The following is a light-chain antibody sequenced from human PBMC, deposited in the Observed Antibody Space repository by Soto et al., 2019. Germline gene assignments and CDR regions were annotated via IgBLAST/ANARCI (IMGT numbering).Light chain of an antibody. CDR3: QQYGSSRT. J-gene: IGKJ1*01. Sequence: EIVSTQSPGTLSLSPGERATLSCRASQSVSSSYLAWYQQKPGQAPRLLIYGASSRATGIPDRFSGSGSGTDFTLTISRLEPEDCAVYYCQQYGSSRTFGQGTKVEIK. V-gene: IGKV3-20*01. CDR2: GAS. CDR1: QSVSSSY.